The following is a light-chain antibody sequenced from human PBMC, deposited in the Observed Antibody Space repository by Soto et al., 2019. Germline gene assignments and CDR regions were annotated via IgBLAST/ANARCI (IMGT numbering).Light chain of an antibody. CDR2: GAS. Sequence: EIVMTQSPATLSVSPGERATLSCRASQSVSSNLAWYQQKPGQAPRLLIYGASRRATGIPDRFSGSGSGTDFTLTISRLEPEDFAVYYCQQYGNSPQTFGQGTKVDIK. J-gene: IGKJ1*01. CDR1: QSVSSN. CDR3: QQYGNSPQT. V-gene: IGKV3-20*01.